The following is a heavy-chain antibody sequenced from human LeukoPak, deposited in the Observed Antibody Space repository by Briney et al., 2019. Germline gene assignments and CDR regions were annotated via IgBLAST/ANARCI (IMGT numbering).Heavy chain of an antibody. Sequence: PGRSLRLSCTASGFTFGDYAMSWVRQSPGKGLEWVSAISGGGGSTYYAYYTDSVKGRFTISRDNSKNTLYLQMNSLRAEDTAVYFCAKFNDILTGYFDYWGQGTLVTVSS. V-gene: IGHV3-23*01. CDR1: GFTFGDYA. J-gene: IGHJ4*02. CDR2: ISGGGGST. D-gene: IGHD3-9*01. CDR3: AKFNDILTGYFDY.